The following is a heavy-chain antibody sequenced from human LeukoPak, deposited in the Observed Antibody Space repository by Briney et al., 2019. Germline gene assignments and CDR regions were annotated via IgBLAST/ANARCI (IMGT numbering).Heavy chain of an antibody. CDR1: GGSLSSSSYY. CDR2: IYYSGST. V-gene: IGHV4-39*07. D-gene: IGHD6-19*01. CDR3: ARRVAVAGYNYYYYGMDV. J-gene: IGHJ6*02. Sequence: SETLSLTCTVSGGSLSSSSYYWGWLRQPPGTGLEWIGSIYYSGSTYYNPSLKSRVTISVDTSKNQFSLKLSSVTAADTAVYYCARRVAVAGYNYYYYGMDVWGQGTTVTVSS.